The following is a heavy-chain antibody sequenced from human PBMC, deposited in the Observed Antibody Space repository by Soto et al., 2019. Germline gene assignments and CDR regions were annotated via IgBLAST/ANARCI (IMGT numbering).Heavy chain of an antibody. CDR2: INPDGSEK. J-gene: IGHJ4*02. CDR1: GFSFSNYN. CDR3: SRSLDS. V-gene: IGHV3-7*01. Sequence: GGSLRLSCVASGFSFSNYNMDWVRQAPGKGLEWVANINPDGSEKQYVDSVKGRFTITRDNAKNSLYLQMSSLAAEDSALYYCSRSLDSWGQGTRVTVSS.